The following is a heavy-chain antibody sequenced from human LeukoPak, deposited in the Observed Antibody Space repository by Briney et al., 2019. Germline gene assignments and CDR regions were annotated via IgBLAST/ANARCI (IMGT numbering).Heavy chain of an antibody. D-gene: IGHD5-12*01. Sequence: GGSLRLSCAASGFTFSDYYMSWIRQAPGKGLEWVSYISSSGSMISDADSVKGRFTISRDNAKNSLYLQMNSLRAEDTAVYYCARGGYGSRRDAFDIWGQGTMVTVSS. J-gene: IGHJ3*02. V-gene: IGHV3-11*04. CDR3: ARGGYGSRRDAFDI. CDR2: ISSSGSMI. CDR1: GFTFSDYY.